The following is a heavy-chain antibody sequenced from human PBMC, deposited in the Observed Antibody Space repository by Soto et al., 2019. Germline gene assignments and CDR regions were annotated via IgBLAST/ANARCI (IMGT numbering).Heavy chain of an antibody. V-gene: IGHV4-61*01. D-gene: IGHD2-21*02. CDR1: GGSVSSGSYY. CDR3: ARFLGGNFYLDEIYWYFDL. Sequence: KASETLSLTCTVSGGSVSSGSYYWSWIRQPPGKGLEWIGYIYYSGSTNYNPSLKSRVTISVDTSKNQFSLKLSSVTAADTAVYYCARFLGGNFYLDEIYWYFDLWGRGTLVTVSS. CDR2: IYYSGST. J-gene: IGHJ2*01.